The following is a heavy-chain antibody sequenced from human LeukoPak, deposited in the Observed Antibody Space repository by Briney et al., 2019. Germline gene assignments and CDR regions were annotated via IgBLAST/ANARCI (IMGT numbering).Heavy chain of an antibody. CDR2: IRTTAEGAKYA. Sequence: GGSLRLSCATSGFSFTDYPMNWVRQAPGKGLEWISNIRTTAEGAKYAYYADSVKGRVTISRDDGKNTLYLHMNSLRDDDTAVYYCTTVLSSNRYNLCDYWGQGTLVTVSS. J-gene: IGHJ4*02. CDR3: TTVLSSNRYNLCDY. V-gene: IGHV3-48*02. D-gene: IGHD6-13*01. CDR1: GFSFTDYP.